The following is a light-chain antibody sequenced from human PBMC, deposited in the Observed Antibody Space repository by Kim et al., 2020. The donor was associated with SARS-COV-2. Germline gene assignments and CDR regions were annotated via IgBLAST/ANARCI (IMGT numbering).Light chain of an antibody. J-gene: IGKJ4*01. CDR1: QSVRSSH. CDR2: DAS. Sequence: ENVLTQSPGTQSLSPGERVTLSCRASQSVRSSHLAWYQQRPGQTPRLLMYDASSRVTGIPDRFTGSGSGTEFTLTISRLEPEDFAVYYCQQYGSAPLTFGGGTKLEIK. CDR3: QQYGSAPLT. V-gene: IGKV3-20*01.